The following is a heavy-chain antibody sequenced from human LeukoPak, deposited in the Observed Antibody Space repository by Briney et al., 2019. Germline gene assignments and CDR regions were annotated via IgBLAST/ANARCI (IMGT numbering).Heavy chain of an antibody. V-gene: IGHV3-21*01. CDR3: ARDGDGYNVY. Sequence: GGSLRLSCAASGFTFSSYSMNWVRPAPGKGLEWVSSISSSSSYIYYADSVKGRFTISRDNAKNSLYLQMNSLRAEDTAVYYCARDGDGYNVYWGQGTLVTVSS. J-gene: IGHJ4*02. D-gene: IGHD5-24*01. CDR1: GFTFSSYS. CDR2: ISSSSSYI.